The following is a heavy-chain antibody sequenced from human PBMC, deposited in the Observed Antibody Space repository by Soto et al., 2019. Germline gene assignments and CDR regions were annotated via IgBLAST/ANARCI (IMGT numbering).Heavy chain of an antibody. Sequence: ASVKVSCKTSGYTFTSYDMNWVRQAPGRGLEWMGWMNTDSGHAESAQKLQGRVTMTTDTSTSTAYMELRSLRSDDTAVYYCARGVLRFLEWLPPGWFDPWGQGTLVTVSS. J-gene: IGHJ5*02. CDR3: ARGVLRFLEWLPPGWFDP. CDR2: MNTDSGHA. V-gene: IGHV1-18*04. D-gene: IGHD3-3*01. CDR1: GYTFTSYD.